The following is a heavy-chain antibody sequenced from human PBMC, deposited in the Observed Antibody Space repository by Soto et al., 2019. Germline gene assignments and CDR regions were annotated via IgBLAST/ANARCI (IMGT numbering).Heavy chain of an antibody. J-gene: IGHJ3*02. CDR3: ERDRYPPLSTRIVVDIADFDI. Sequence: QVQLVQSGAEVKKPGASVKVSCKASGYTFTSYGISWVRQAPGQGLEWMGWISAYNGNTNYAQKLQGRVTMTTATSTRTAYMELRSLRTDETDVYYYERDRYPPLSTRIVVDIADFDIWGQGTMVTVSS. CDR1: GYTFTSYG. CDR2: ISAYNGNT. D-gene: IGHD3-22*01. V-gene: IGHV1-18*01.